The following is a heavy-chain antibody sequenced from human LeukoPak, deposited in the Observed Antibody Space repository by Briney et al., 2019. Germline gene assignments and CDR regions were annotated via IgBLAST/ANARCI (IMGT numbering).Heavy chain of an antibody. Sequence: KPSETLSLTCTVSGGSISGYYWSWIRQPAGKGLEWIGRIYTSGHTNYNPSLKSRLTISVDASKNQFSLKLSSVTAADTAVYYCARQSDSSGYYYLGAFDFWGQGTMVTVSS. D-gene: IGHD3-22*01. CDR2: IYTSGHT. V-gene: IGHV4-4*07. CDR3: ARQSDSSGYYYLGAFDF. J-gene: IGHJ3*01. CDR1: GGSISGYY.